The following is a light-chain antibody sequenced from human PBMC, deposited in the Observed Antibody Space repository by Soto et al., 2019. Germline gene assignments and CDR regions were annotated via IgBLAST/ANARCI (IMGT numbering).Light chain of an antibody. V-gene: IGKV3D-7*01. CDR2: GAS. J-gene: IGKJ5*01. CDR3: QQYNNLPIT. CDR1: QSVSSSY. Sequence: IVLIHSPASLSLSPRDRSTLSCRASQSVSSSYLAWYQQKPGQAPRLLNYGASTRATGIPARFSGSGSGTEFTLTISSLQAEDCAGYYSQQYNNLPITFGQGTRLEI.